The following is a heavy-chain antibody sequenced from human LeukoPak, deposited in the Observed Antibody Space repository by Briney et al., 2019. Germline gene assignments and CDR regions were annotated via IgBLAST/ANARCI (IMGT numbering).Heavy chain of an antibody. V-gene: IGHV1-69*13. CDR1: GGTFSSYA. CDR2: IIPIFGTA. Sequence: GASVKVSCTASGGTFSSYAISWVRQAPGQGLEWMGGIIPIFGTANYAQKFQGRVTITADEPTSTAYMELSSLGSEDTAVYYCAREWGHDSSNYYYAYWGQGTLVTVSS. J-gene: IGHJ4*02. D-gene: IGHD3-22*01. CDR3: AREWGHDSSNYYYAY.